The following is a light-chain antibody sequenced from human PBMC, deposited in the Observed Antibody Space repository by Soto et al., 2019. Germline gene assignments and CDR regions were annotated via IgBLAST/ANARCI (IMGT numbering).Light chain of an antibody. CDR3: TSYTTSSPYLV. J-gene: IGLJ3*02. V-gene: IGLV2-14*03. Sequence: QSALTQPASVSGSPGQSITISCTGTSSDVGGYNYVSWYQHHPGKAPKLMIYDVTNRPSGVSNRFSGSKSGNTASLTISGLQAEDEDDYYCTSYTTSSPYLVFGGGTQLTVL. CDR2: DVT. CDR1: SSDVGGYNY.